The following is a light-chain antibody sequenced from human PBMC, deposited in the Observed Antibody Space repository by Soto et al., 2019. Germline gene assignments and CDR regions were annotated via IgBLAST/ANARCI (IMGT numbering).Light chain of an antibody. Sequence: QSVLTQPPSASGTPGQRVTISCSGSKSNIGSNEVYWYQQLPGTAPKFLIYADSQRPSGVPDRFPASKSGTSASLTISGLRSEDEAEYYCAVWDDSVFGKIFGGGTKLTVL. CDR3: AVWDDSVFGKI. CDR1: KSNIGSNE. J-gene: IGLJ2*01. CDR2: ADS. V-gene: IGLV1-47*02.